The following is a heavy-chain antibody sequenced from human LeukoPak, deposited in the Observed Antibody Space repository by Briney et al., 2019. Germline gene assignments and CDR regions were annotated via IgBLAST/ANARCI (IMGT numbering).Heavy chain of an antibody. CDR2: IYTSGST. Sequence: SETLSLTCTVSGGSISSYYWSWIRQPAGKGLEWIGRIYTSGSTNYNPSLKSRVTISVDTSKNQFSLKLSSVTAADTAVYYCARQKYDLPVNDYFDYWGQGTLVTVSS. J-gene: IGHJ4*02. CDR1: GGSISSYY. V-gene: IGHV4-4*07. CDR3: ARQKYDLPVNDYFDY. D-gene: IGHD3-3*01.